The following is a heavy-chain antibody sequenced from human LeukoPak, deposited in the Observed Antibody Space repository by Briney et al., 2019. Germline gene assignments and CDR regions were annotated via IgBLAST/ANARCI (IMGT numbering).Heavy chain of an antibody. Sequence: PGGSLRLSCAASGFTFSSYGMHWVRQAPGKGLEWVALISYDGSNEYYADSVRGRFTISRDNSKFTLYMQMNSLRAEDTAVYYCARVRAGYCTSTSCYTGMDVWDQGTTVTVSS. CDR3: ARVRAGYCTSTSCYTGMDV. D-gene: IGHD2-2*01. CDR2: ISYDGSNE. V-gene: IGHV3-30*03. CDR1: GFTFSSYG. J-gene: IGHJ6*02.